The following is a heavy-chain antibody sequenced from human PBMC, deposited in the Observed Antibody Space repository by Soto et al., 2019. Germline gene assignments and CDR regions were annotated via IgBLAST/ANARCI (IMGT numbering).Heavy chain of an antibody. CDR3: AKAGGDCSGGSCYSNQGDY. CDR1: GFTFSSYA. J-gene: IGHJ4*02. Sequence: EVHLLESGGGLVQPGGSLRLSCAASGFTFSSYAMSWVRQAPGKGLEWVSGIVGSGSSTYYADSVKGRFTISRDNSPSTRYLQMNSLRADDTALYYCAKAGGDCSGGSCYSNQGDYWGQGTLVTVSS. V-gene: IGHV3-23*01. D-gene: IGHD2-15*01. CDR2: IVGSGSST.